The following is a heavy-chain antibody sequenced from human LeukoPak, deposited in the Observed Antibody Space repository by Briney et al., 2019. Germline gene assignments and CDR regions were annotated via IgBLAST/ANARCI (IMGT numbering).Heavy chain of an antibody. Sequence: ASVKISCQVSGYTLTDYYMHWVQQAPGKGLEWMGLVDPEDGETIYAEKFQGRVTITADTSTDTAYMELSSLRSEDTAVYYCATASSRYSNWFDPWGQGTLVTVSS. J-gene: IGHJ5*02. D-gene: IGHD4-11*01. V-gene: IGHV1-69-2*01. CDR3: ATASSRYSNWFDP. CDR2: VDPEDGET. CDR1: GYTLTDYY.